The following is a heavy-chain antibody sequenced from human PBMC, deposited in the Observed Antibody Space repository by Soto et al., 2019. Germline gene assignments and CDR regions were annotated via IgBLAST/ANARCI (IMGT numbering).Heavy chain of an antibody. D-gene: IGHD6-13*01. CDR3: ARGSGSSSWYLDYYYYMDV. CDR2: IDYSGST. CDR1: GGSISSYY. V-gene: IGHV4-59*01. J-gene: IGHJ6*03. Sequence: QVQLQESGPGLVKPSETLSLTCTVSGGSISSYYWSWIRQPPGKGLEWIGYIDYSGSTNYNPSLKSRVTISVDTSKNQFSLKLSSVTAADTAVYYCARGSGSSSWYLDYYYYMDVWGKGTTVTVSS.